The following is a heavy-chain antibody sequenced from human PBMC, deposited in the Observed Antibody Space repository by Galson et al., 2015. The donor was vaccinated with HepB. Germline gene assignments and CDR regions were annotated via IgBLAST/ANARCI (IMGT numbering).Heavy chain of an antibody. V-gene: IGHV1-2*02. CDR3: AALRDSSSWFPYYFDY. CDR2: INPNSGGT. D-gene: IGHD6-13*01. J-gene: IGHJ4*02. CDR1: GYTFTGYY. Sequence: SVKVSCKASGYTFTGYYMHWVRQAPGQGLEWMGWINPNSGGTNYAQKFQGRVTMTRDTSISTAYMELSRLRSDDTAVYYCAALRDSSSWFPYYFDYWGQGTLVTVSS.